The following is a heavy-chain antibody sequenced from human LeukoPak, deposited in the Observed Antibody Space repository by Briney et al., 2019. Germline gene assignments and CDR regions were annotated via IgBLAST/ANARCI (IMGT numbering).Heavy chain of an antibody. Sequence: GGSLRLSCAASGFTFSSYGMHWIRQAPGKGLEWVAVISYDGSNKYYADSVKGRFTISRDNAKNTLYLQMNSLRAEDTAVYYCARVTLEPTTYYYYYYGMDVWGQGTTVTVSS. CDR1: GFTFSSYG. J-gene: IGHJ6*02. CDR2: ISYDGSNK. CDR3: ARVTLEPTTYYYYYYGMDV. D-gene: IGHD1-1*01. V-gene: IGHV3-30*03.